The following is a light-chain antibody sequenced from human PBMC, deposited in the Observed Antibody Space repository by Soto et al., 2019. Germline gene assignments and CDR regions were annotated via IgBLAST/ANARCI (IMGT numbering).Light chain of an antibody. J-gene: IGKJ1*01. CDR2: GAS. V-gene: IGKV3-15*01. Sequence: EIVMTQSPATLSVSPGERATLSCRASQSVSSNLAWYQQKPGKAPRLLIYGASTRATGIPARFSGIGFGTEFTLTISSLQSEDFAVYYCQQYNNWPWTFGQGTKVDIK. CDR3: QQYNNWPWT. CDR1: QSVSSN.